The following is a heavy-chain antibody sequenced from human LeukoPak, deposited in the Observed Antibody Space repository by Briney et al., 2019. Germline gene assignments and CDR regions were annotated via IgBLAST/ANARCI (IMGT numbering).Heavy chain of an antibody. CDR3: AREGVYYYGMDV. CDR1: GYTFTSYG. Sequence: ASVKVSCKASGYTFTSYGISWVRQAPGQGLEWMGIINPSGGSTSYAQKFQGRVTMTRDTSTSTVYMELSSLRSEDTAVYYCAREGVYYYGMDVWGQGTTVTVSS. J-gene: IGHJ6*02. CDR2: INPSGGST. D-gene: IGHD2-8*01. V-gene: IGHV1-46*01.